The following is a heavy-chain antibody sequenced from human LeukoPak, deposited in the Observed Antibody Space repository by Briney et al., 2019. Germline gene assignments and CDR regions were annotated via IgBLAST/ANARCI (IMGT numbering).Heavy chain of an antibody. Sequence: SETLSLTCAVYGGSFSGYYWSWIRQPPGNGLEGIGEINHSGSTNYNPSLKSRVTISVDTSKNQFSLKLSSVTAADTAVYYCARGPHYYDSSGPFDYWGQGTLVTVSS. CDR3: ARGPHYYDSSGPFDY. CDR1: GGSFSGYY. V-gene: IGHV4-34*01. CDR2: INHSGST. D-gene: IGHD3-22*01. J-gene: IGHJ4*02.